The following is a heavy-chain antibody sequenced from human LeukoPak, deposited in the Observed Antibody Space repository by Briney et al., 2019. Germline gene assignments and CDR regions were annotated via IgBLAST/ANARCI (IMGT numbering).Heavy chain of an antibody. V-gene: IGHV3-23*01. D-gene: IGHD5-18*01. CDR1: GFSFSMYS. Sequence: PGGSLRLSCAASGFSFSMYSMSWIRQAPGKGLEWVSVISDNGAVTFYGDSVKGRFTISRDNSKNTLYLQMSSLRVEDTAVYYCAKSWIQLWFCDYWGQGTLVTVSS. CDR3: AKSWIQLWFCDY. CDR2: ISDNGAVT. J-gene: IGHJ4*02.